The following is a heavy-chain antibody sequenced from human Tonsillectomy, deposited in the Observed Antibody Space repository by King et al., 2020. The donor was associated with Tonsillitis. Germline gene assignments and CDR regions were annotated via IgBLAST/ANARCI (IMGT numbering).Heavy chain of an antibody. CDR3: AKDRGYSYGTTNFDY. J-gene: IGHJ4*02. CDR1: GFIFDDYA. Sequence: VQLVESGGGLVQPGRSLRLSCAASGFIFDDYAMHWVRQAPGKGLEWVSGISWNSGGIGYADSVKGRFTISRDNAKNSLYLQMNSLRAEDTALYYCAKDRGYSYGTTNFDYWGQGTLVTVSS. D-gene: IGHD5-18*01. CDR2: ISWNSGGI. V-gene: IGHV3-9*01.